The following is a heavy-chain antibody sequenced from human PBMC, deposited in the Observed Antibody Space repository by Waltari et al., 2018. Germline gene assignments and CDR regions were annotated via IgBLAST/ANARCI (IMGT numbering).Heavy chain of an antibody. V-gene: IGHV3-48*03. CDR1: GFTFSSYE. CDR3: ARPKGGYDSSGYYPTPFDY. J-gene: IGHJ4*02. Sequence: EVQLVESGGGLVQPGGSLRLSCAVSGFTFSSYEMNWVRQAPGKGLEWVSYISSSGTTIYYADSVRGRFTISRVNAKNSLYLQMNSLRAEDTAVYYCARPKGGYDSSGYYPTPFDYWGQGTLVTVSS. CDR2: ISSSGTTI. D-gene: IGHD3-22*01.